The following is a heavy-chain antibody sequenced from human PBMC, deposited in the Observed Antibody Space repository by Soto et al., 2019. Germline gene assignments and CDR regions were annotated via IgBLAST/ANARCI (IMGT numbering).Heavy chain of an antibody. V-gene: IGHV3-23*01. Sequence: EVQLLESGGGLVQPGGSLRLSCAASGFTFSSYAMNWVRQAPGKGLEWVSAISGSGGSTYYADSVKGRFTISRDNSKNALYLQMNSLRAEDTAVYFCSKGTVVVPAAMPGISLDYWGQGTLVTVSS. CDR1: GFTFSSYA. D-gene: IGHD2-2*01. CDR3: SKGTVVVPAAMPGISLDY. J-gene: IGHJ4*02. CDR2: ISGSGGST.